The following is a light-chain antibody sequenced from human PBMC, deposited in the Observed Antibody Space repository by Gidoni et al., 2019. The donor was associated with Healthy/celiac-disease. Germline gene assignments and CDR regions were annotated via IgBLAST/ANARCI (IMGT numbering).Light chain of an antibody. CDR2: AAS. CDR1: QGISSY. V-gene: IGKV1-9*01. Sequence: DIRLTQSPSFLAAAVGDRVTIASRASQGISSYLDWYQQKPGKAPKLLIYAASTLLSGVPSRFSGSGSGTEFTLTISSLQPEDFATYYCQQLNSYPLTFGGGTKVEIK. J-gene: IGKJ4*01. CDR3: QQLNSYPLT.